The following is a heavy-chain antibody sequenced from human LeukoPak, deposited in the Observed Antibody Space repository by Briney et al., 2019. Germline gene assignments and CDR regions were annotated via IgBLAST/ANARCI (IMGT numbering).Heavy chain of an antibody. CDR3: ARGGDCSSTSCYNWFDP. CDR1: GGTFSSYA. J-gene: IGHJ5*02. V-gene: IGHV1-69*04. Sequence: SVKVSCKASGGTFSSYAISWVRQAPGQGLEWMGRIIPILGIANYAQKFQGRVTITADKSTSTAYMELSSLRSEDTAVYYCARGGDCSSTSCYNWFDPWGQGTLVTVSS. D-gene: IGHD2-2*01. CDR2: IIPILGIA.